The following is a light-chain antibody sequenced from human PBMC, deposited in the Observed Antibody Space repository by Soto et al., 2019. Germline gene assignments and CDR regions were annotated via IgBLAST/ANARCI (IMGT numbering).Light chain of an antibody. Sequence: EIVLTQSPATLSLSQGERVTLSCRASQSIGRYLAWYQHIPGQAPRLLIYDASNRATGIPARFSGSGSGTAFTLTIIRLEPEDFADYYCQQRANWLTFGGGTKVEIK. V-gene: IGKV3-11*01. CDR2: DAS. CDR3: QQRANWLT. CDR1: QSIGRY. J-gene: IGKJ4*01.